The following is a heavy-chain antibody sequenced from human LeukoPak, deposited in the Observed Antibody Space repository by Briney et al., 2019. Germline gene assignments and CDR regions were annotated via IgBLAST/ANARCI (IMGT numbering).Heavy chain of an antibody. Sequence: GGSLRLSCAASGFTFSSYAMSWVRQAPGKGLEWVSAISGSGGSTYYADSVKGRFTISRDNSKNTLYLQMNSLRAEDTAIYYCAKATDRIAAAGLDYWGQGTLVTVSS. J-gene: IGHJ4*02. V-gene: IGHV3-23*01. CDR3: AKATDRIAAAGLDY. CDR1: GFTFSSYA. D-gene: IGHD6-13*01. CDR2: ISGSGGST.